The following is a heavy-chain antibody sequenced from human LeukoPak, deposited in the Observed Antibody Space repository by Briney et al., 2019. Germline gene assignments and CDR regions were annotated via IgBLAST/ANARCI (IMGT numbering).Heavy chain of an antibody. V-gene: IGHV4-59*01. CDR3: ARVPYSAAAPIFDY. D-gene: IGHD6-13*01. J-gene: IGHJ4*02. CDR1: GGSISSYY. CDR2: IYYSGST. Sequence: SETLSLTCTVSGGSISSYYWSWIRQPPGKGLEWIGYIYYSGSTNYNPSLKSRVTISVDTSKNQFSLKLSSVTAADTAVYYCARVPYSAAAPIFDYWGQGTLVTVSS.